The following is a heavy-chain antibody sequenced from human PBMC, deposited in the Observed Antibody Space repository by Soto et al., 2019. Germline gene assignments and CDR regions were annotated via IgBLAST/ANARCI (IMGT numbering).Heavy chain of an antibody. J-gene: IGHJ6*02. CDR1: AGTFSPCY. V-gene: IGHV4-34*01. D-gene: IGHD3-3*01. CDR3: ARALWSTSYYGMAV. CDR2: SNHSGST. Sequence: ETLRVTCAGYAGTFSPCYWRGSRQPPWKGLEGIGESNHSGSTNYNPSLKSRVTISVETSKNQFSLKLSSVTDADTAVYYCARALWSTSYYGMAVWGQGHMVT.